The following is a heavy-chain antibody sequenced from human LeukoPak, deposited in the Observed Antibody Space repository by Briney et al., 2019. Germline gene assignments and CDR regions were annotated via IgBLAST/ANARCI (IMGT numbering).Heavy chain of an antibody. J-gene: IGHJ4*02. Sequence: PGGSLRLSCAVSGFTFSSYAMHWVRQAPGKGLEWVAVISYDGSNKYYADSVKGRFTISRDNSKNTLYLQMNSLRAEDTAVYYCARESRGYDFWSGFDYWGQGTLVTVSS. V-gene: IGHV3-30-3*01. D-gene: IGHD3-3*01. CDR2: ISYDGSNK. CDR1: GFTFSSYA. CDR3: ARESRGYDFWSGFDY.